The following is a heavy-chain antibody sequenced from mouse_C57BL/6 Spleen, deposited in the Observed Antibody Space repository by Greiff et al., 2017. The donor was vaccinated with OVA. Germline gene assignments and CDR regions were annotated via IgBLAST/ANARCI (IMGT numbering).Heavy chain of an antibody. V-gene: IGHV5-4*03. D-gene: IGHD4-1*01. J-gene: IGHJ2*01. Sequence: EVKLEESGGGLVKPGGSLKLSCAASGFTFSSYAMSWVRQTPEKRLEWVATISDGGSYTYYPDNVKGRFTISRDNAKNNLYLQMSHLKSEDTAMYYCARVGYWDENYFDYWGQGTTLTVSS. CDR2: ISDGGSYT. CDR3: ARVGYWDENYFDY. CDR1: GFTFSSYA.